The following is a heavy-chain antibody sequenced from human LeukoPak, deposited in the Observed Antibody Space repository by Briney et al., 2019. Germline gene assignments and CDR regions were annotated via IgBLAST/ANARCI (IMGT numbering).Heavy chain of an antibody. J-gene: IGHJ4*02. CDR1: GFTFDDYA. V-gene: IGHV3-9*01. CDR2: ISWNSGSI. D-gene: IGHD2-2*02. Sequence: GRSLRLSCAASGFTFDDYAMHWVRQAPGKGLEWVSGISWNSGSIDYADSVKGRFTISRDNAKNTLYLQMNSLRAEDTAVYYCAHIPRCWGQGTLVTVSS. CDR3: AHIPRC.